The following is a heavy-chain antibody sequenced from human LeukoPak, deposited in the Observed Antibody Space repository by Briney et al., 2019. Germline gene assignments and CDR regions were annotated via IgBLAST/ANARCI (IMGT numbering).Heavy chain of an antibody. CDR1: GNSISSYY. Sequence: KPSETLSLTCTDSGNSISSYYWSWIRQPAGKGLEWIGRIYTSGSTNYNPSLKSRVTMSVDTSKDQFSLSLSSVTAADTAFYYCARETTGLARYFDYWGQGALVTVSS. J-gene: IGHJ4*02. CDR2: IYTSGST. CDR3: ARETTGLARYFDY. D-gene: IGHD4-11*01. V-gene: IGHV4-4*07.